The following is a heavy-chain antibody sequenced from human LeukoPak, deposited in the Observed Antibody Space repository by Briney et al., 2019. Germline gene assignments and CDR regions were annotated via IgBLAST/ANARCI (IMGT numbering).Heavy chain of an antibody. D-gene: IGHD6-13*01. V-gene: IGHV3-53*01. Sequence: GGSLRLSCAASGFTVSSNYMSWVRQAPGKGLDWVSVIYNGGNTYYAASVKDRFTISRDNSKNTLYLQMNSLRAEDTAIYYCARHIAAAGTGLISWGQGTLVTVSS. J-gene: IGHJ5*02. CDR2: IYNGGNT. CDR3: ARHIAAAGTGLIS. CDR1: GFTVSSNY.